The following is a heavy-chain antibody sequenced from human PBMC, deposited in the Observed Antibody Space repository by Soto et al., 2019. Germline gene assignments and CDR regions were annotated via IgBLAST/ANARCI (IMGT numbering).Heavy chain of an antibody. Sequence: PGGSLRLSCVVSGFTFTGQFMHWARQSPGQGLEWVAAISHDGSKTYSADSVKGRLSISRDNPKNTLFLQMSSLRPEDTAVYYCAKGLGIFGMADWGQGTQVTVSS. CDR1: GFTFTGQF. V-gene: IGHV3-30*19. CDR3: AKGLGIFGMAD. CDR2: ISHDGSKT. D-gene: IGHD2-15*01. J-gene: IGHJ4*02.